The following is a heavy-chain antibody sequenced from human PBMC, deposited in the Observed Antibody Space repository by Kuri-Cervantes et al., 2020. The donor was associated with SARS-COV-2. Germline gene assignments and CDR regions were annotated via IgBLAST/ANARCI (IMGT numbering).Heavy chain of an antibody. D-gene: IGHD4-23*01. J-gene: IGHJ4*02. CDR2: INAGNGNI. Sequence: ASVKVSCKASGYTFTSYAMHWVRQAPGQRLEWMGWINAGNGNIKYSQKFQGRVTITRDTSASTAYMELSSLRSEDTAVYYCTRDLIYGGNTNDYWGQGTLVTVSS. CDR1: GYTFTSYA. CDR3: TRDLIYGGNTNDY. V-gene: IGHV1-3*01.